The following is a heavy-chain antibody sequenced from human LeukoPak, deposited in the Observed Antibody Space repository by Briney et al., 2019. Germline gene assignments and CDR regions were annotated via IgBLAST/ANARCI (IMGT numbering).Heavy chain of an antibody. D-gene: IGHD5-12*01. CDR2: IYTSGNT. Sequence: PGGSLRLSCAASGFSVSSNYMNWVRQPPGKGLEWVAVIYTSGNTHVADSVKGRFSISRDTSRNAVYLQMNLRDEDTAVYYCARGNIVMAGNYFDHWGQGIQVTVSS. CDR1: GFSVSSNY. V-gene: IGHV3-53*01. J-gene: IGHJ4*02. CDR3: ARGNIVMAGNYFDH.